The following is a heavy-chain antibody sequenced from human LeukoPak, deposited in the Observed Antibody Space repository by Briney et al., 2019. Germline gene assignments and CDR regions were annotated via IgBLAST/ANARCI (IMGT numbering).Heavy chain of an antibody. CDR3: AKGGRAAHYFDY. V-gene: IGHV3-23*01. D-gene: IGHD2-15*01. CDR2: ISGSGGST. Sequence: GGSLRLSCAASGFTFSSYAMSWVRQAPGKGLEWVSAISGSGGSTYYADSVKGRFTISGDNSKNTLYLQMNSLRAEDTAVYYCAKGGRAAHYFDYWGQGTLVTVSS. J-gene: IGHJ4*02. CDR1: GFTFSSYA.